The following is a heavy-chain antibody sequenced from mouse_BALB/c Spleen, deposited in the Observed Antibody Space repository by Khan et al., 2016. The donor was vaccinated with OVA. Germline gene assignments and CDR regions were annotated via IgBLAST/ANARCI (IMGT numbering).Heavy chain of an antibody. CDR1: GLNIKDTY. Sequence: EVQLQESGAELVKSGATVKLSCTASGLNIKDTYMHWLKQWPEQVLAWIGRIDPPNGNTKYDPKFQAEATITASPSSNTAYLQLSSLTSEDTAVYYCASIARQWGQGTTLTVSA. CDR3: ASIARQ. J-gene: IGHJ2*01. V-gene: IGHV14-3*02. D-gene: IGHD3-2*01. CDR2: IDPPNGNT.